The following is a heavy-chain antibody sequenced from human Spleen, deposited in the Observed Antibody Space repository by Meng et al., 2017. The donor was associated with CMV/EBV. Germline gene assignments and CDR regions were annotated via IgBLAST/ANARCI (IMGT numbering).Heavy chain of an antibody. Sequence: LSLTCAASGFTFSSYAMHWVRQAPGKGLEWVAVIWYDGSNKYYADSVKGRFAISRDNSKNTLYLQMNSLRAEDTAVYYCAKAVYYGSGSLPHYYYYGMDVWGQGTTVTVSS. CDR3: AKAVYYGSGSLPHYYYYGMDV. V-gene: IGHV3-33*06. D-gene: IGHD3-10*01. CDR2: IWYDGSNK. J-gene: IGHJ6*02. CDR1: GFTFSSYA.